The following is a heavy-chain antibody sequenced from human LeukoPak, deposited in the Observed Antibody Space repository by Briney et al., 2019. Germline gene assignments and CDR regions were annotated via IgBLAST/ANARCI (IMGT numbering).Heavy chain of an antibody. V-gene: IGHV4-39*07. D-gene: IGHD3-16*02. J-gene: IGHJ4*02. CDR2: MYDSGST. Sequence: PSETLSLTCTVSGGSISRSNFYWGWIRQPPGKGLEWIGSMYDSGSTYYNPSLKSRVTISVDTSKNQFSLKLSSVTAADTAVYYCASHTGGYYDYVWGSYRYSAPRDWGQGTLVTVSS. CDR1: GGSISRSNFY. CDR3: ASHTGGYYDYVWGSYRYSAPRD.